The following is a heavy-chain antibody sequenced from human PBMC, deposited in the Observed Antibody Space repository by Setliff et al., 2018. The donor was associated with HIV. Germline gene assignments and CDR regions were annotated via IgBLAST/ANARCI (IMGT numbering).Heavy chain of an antibody. CDR2: IKKKGDGGTT. CDR3: MDFAIAGAWDY. CDR1: GFIFSNAR. Sequence: LRLSCAASGFIFSNARMNWVRQVPGKGLEWVGHIKKKGDGGTTEYATPVKGRFTISRDDSENMLYLQMNDLKTEDTAVYYCMDFAIAGAWDYWGQGTLVTVSS. V-gene: IGHV3-15*01. D-gene: IGHD6-13*01. J-gene: IGHJ4*02.